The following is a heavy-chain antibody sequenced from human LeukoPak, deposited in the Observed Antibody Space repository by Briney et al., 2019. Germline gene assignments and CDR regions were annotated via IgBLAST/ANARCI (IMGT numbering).Heavy chain of an antibody. D-gene: IGHD6-13*01. CDR1: GYTFTSQD. V-gene: IGHV1-18*01. J-gene: IGHJ5*02. CDR3: ARAVGSSSWYRGPVFDP. CDR2: ISVYNGNT. Sequence: ASVKVSCKASGYTFTSQDISWVRQAPGQGLEWMGWISVYNGNTNYAQKLQGRVTMTTDTSTSTAFMELRSLRSDDTAVYYCARAVGSSSWYRGPVFDPWGQGTLVTVSS.